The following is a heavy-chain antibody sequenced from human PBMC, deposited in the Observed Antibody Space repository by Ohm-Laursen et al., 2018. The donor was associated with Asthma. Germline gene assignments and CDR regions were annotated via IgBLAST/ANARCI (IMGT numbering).Heavy chain of an antibody. J-gene: IGHJ4*02. D-gene: IGHD5-18*01. CDR1: GYSVTSYA. Sequence: SVKVSCKASGYSVTSYAFSWVRQAPGQGLEWMGGIIPIFGTANYAQKFQGRVTITADESTSTSYMELSSLRSEDTAVYYCARDIVSVRGYSYGYGYWGQGTLVTVSS. CDR3: ARDIVSVRGYSYGYGY. CDR2: IIPIFGTA. V-gene: IGHV1-69*13.